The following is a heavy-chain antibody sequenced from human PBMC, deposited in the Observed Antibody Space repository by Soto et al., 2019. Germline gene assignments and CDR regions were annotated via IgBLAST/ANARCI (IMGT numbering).Heavy chain of an antibody. Sequence: GSLTLSCAASGFTFSSHWMHWVRQAPGKGLVWVSRINSDGTTTNYADSVKGRFTISRDNAKNTLYLQMSSLGVEDTAVYYCGRVPTGGYDGNCGQGTLVTVSS. D-gene: IGHD5-12*01. CDR3: GRVPTGGYDGN. CDR1: GFTFSSHW. J-gene: IGHJ4*02. CDR2: INSDGTTT. V-gene: IGHV3-74*01.